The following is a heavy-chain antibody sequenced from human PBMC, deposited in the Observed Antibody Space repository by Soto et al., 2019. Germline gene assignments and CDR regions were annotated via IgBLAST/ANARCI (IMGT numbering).Heavy chain of an antibody. D-gene: IGHD6-6*01. Sequence: SETLSLTCAVSGGSISSGGYSWSWLRQPPGPGLVWIRYRSHGGSTYYNPSLKSRVTISVDRSKNQFSLKLSSVTAEDTAVYYCARADSYYFDYWGQGTLVTVSS. CDR1: GGSISSGGYS. J-gene: IGHJ4*02. CDR2: RSHGGST. CDR3: ARADSYYFDY. V-gene: IGHV4-30-2*01.